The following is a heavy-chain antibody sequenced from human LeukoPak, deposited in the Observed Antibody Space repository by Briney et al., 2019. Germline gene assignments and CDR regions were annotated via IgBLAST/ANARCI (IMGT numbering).Heavy chain of an antibody. J-gene: IGHJ6*03. V-gene: IGHV3-20*04. CDR1: GFTFDDYG. Sequence: RTWGSLRLSCAASGFTFDDYGMSWVRQAPGKGLEWVSGINWNGGSTGYADSVKGRFTISRDNAKDSLYLQMNSLRAEDTALYYCARDSAAGVYYYYYMDVWGKGTTVTVSS. D-gene: IGHD6-13*01. CDR3: ARDSAAGVYYYYYMDV. CDR2: INWNGGST.